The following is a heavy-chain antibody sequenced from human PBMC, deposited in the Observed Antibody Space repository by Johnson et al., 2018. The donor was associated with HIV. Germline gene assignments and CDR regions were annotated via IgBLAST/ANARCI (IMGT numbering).Heavy chain of an antibody. Sequence: VQLVESGGGLVQSGGSLRLSCGASGFTVSSNYMNWVRQAPGKGLEWVSVIYSGGSTYYADSVKGRFTISRDNSKNTLYLQMNSLRAEDTTVYYCAREGDDLDAFDIWGQGTMVTVSS. CDR1: GFTVSSNY. CDR3: AREGDDLDAFDI. J-gene: IGHJ3*02. CDR2: IYSGGST. V-gene: IGHV3-66*01.